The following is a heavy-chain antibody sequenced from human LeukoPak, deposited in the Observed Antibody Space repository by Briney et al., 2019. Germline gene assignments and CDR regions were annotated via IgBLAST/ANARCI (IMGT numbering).Heavy chain of an antibody. CDR1: GFTVSTNY. J-gene: IGHJ6*02. D-gene: IGHD3-9*01. CDR3: ASQPAIYIYGMDV. V-gene: IGHV3-7*01. Sequence: GGSLRLPCAASGFTVSTNYMSWVRQAPGKGLEWVANIKQDGSEKYYVDFVKGRFIISRDNAKNSLYLQMNSLTAEDTAVYYCASQPAIYIYGMDVWGQGTTVTVSS. CDR2: IKQDGSEK.